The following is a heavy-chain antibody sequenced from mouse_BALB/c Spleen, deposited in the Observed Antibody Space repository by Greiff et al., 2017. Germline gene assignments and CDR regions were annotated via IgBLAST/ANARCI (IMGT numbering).Heavy chain of an antibody. V-gene: IGHV5-9-3*01. D-gene: IGHD4-1*01. J-gene: IGHJ2*01. CDR3: ARLGRGENFDY. CDR1: GFTFSSYA. CDR2: ISSGGSYT. Sequence: EVKLVESGGGLVKPGGSLKLSCAASGFTFSSYAMSWVRQTPEKRLEWVATISSGGSYTYYPDSVKGRFTISRDNAKNTLYLQMSSLRSEDTAMYYCARLGRGENFDYWGQGTTLTVSS.